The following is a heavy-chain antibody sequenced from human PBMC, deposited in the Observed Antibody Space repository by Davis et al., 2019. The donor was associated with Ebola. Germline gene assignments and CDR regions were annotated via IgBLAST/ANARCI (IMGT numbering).Heavy chain of an antibody. D-gene: IGHD2-15*01. CDR2: MNPNSDNT. Sequence: AASVKVSCKASGYTFTSYDISWVRQATGQGLEWMGWMNPNSDNTGYPQKFQGRVTMTRNTSISTAYMELSSLRSEDTAVYYCARGYDVAADWGQGTLVTVSS. CDR1: GYTFTSYD. V-gene: IGHV1-8*01. J-gene: IGHJ4*02. CDR3: ARGYDVAAD.